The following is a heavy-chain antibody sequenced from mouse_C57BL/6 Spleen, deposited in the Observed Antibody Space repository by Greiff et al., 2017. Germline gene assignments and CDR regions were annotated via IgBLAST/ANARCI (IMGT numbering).Heavy chain of an antibody. CDR1: GFTFSSYT. CDR3: ARRDYEGRWYAIDY. CDR2: ISGGVGNT. Sequence: EVQLVESGGGLVKPGGSLKLSCAASGFTFSSYTMSWVRQTPEKRLAWVATISGGVGNTYYPESVKGRFTISRDNAKNNLYLQMSRLRSEDTALYYCARRDYEGRWYAIDYWGQGTSVTVSS. J-gene: IGHJ4*01. D-gene: IGHD2-4*01. V-gene: IGHV5-9*01.